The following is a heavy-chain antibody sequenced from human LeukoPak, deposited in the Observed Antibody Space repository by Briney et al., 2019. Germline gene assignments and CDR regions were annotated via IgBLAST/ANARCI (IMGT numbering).Heavy chain of an antibody. CDR2: INHSGST. V-gene: IGHV4-34*01. CDR1: GGSFSGYY. Sequence: SETLSLTCAVYGGSFSGYYWNWIRQPPGKGVEWIGEINHSGSTNYNPSLQSRVTISVDMSKNQFSLKLTSVTAADTAVYYCASLRTMIGAFDIWGQGTMVTVSS. CDR3: ASLRTMIGAFDI. J-gene: IGHJ3*02. D-gene: IGHD3-22*01.